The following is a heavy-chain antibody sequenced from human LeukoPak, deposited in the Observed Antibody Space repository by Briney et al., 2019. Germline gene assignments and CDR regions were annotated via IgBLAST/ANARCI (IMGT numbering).Heavy chain of an antibody. D-gene: IGHD6-19*01. CDR3: AKDWGSSGWYNYFDP. Sequence: GGSLRLSCAASGFTFSSYAMHWVRQAPGKGLEWVAMISYHGTATYYGDPVKGRFTVSRDTSKNTLYLQMDSLRPEDTAIYYCAKDWGSSGWYNYFDPWGQGTLVTVSS. CDR1: GFTFSSYA. J-gene: IGHJ5*02. V-gene: IGHV3-30*04. CDR2: ISYHGTAT.